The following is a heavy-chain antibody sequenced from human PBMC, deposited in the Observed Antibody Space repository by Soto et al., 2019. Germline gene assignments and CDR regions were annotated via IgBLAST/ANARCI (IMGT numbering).Heavy chain of an antibody. CDR1: GYTFTIYW. Sequence: GESLKSSCQVSGYTFTIYWIGWVRQMPGKGLEWMGIIYPSDSDTRYSPSFQGKVTISADQSINTAYLQWDSLKASDTAIYYCARPANSVADHFDLWGQGPTGTLSS. CDR2: IYPSDSDT. V-gene: IGHV5-51*01. J-gene: IGHJ4*02. CDR3: ARPANSVADHFDL. D-gene: IGHD2-15*01.